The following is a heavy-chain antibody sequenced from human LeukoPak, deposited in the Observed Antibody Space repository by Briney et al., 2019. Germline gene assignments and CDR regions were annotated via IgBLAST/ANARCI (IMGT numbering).Heavy chain of an antibody. CDR2: IGISSGNT. CDR3: ARSFRPFNSATWFLSFDS. CDR1: GFNFIDYS. J-gene: IGHJ4*02. Sequence: GGSLRLSCAASGFNFIDYSMNWVRQAPGKGLEWISYIGISSGNTKYADSVKGRFTISRDKARNSLYLQMNSLRVEDTAVYYCARSFRPFNSATWFLSFDSWGPGTLVTVSS. D-gene: IGHD3-10*01. V-gene: IGHV3-48*01.